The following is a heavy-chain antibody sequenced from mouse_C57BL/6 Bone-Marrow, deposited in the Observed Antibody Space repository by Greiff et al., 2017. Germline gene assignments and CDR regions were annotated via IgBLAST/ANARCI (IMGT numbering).Heavy chain of an antibody. CDR3: ARDPITTVVGPYAMDY. J-gene: IGHJ4*01. V-gene: IGHV7-1*01. CDR1: GFTFSDFY. CDR2: SRNKANDYTT. Sequence: EVKVVESGGGLVQSGRSLRLSCATSGFTFSDFYMEWVRQAPGKGLEWIAASRNKANDYTTEYSVSVKGRFIVSRDTSQSILYLQMNALRAEDTAIYYCARDPITTVVGPYAMDYWGQGTSVTVSS. D-gene: IGHD1-1*01.